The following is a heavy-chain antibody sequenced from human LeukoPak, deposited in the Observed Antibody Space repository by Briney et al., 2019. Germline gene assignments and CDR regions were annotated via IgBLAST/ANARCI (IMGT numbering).Heavy chain of an antibody. V-gene: IGHV3-21*01. CDR2: ISSSDYR. J-gene: IGHJ4*02. CDR3: ASRSEFDY. CDR1: GFTFNSHS. D-gene: IGHD3-16*02. Sequence: GESLRLSCAASGFTFNSHSMNWVRQTPGKGLEWVSSISSSDYRDYADSVKGRFTISRDNAKNSLYLQMNSLRVEDTAVYYCASRSEFDYWGQGTLVTVSS.